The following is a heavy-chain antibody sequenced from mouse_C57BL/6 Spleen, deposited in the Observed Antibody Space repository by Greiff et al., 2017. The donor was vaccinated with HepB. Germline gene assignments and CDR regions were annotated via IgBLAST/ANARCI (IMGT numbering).Heavy chain of an antibody. CDR3: ARGGTTAGFAY. CDR2: ISDGGSYT. CDR1: GFTFSSYA. Sequence: EVKLMESGGGLVKPGGSLKLSCAASGFTFSSYAMSWVRQTPEKRLEWVATISDGGSYTYYPDNVKARFTISRDNAKNNLYLQMSHLKSEDTAMYYCARGGTTAGFAYWGQGTLVTVSA. D-gene: IGHD1-2*01. V-gene: IGHV5-4*03. J-gene: IGHJ3*01.